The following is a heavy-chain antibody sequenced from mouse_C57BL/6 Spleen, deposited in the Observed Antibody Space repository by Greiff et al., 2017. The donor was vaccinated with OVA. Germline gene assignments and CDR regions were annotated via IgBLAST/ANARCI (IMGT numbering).Heavy chain of an antibody. CDR3: ARSPPGTTGYAMDY. Sequence: VQVVESGPELVQPGASVKLSCKASGYAFSSSWMNWVQQRPGKGLEWIGRIYPGDGDTDSHGTFTGKATLTADTSSSTAYMQLSSLTSEDSAVYFCARSPPGTTGYAMDYWGQGTSVTVSS. CDR2: IYPGDGDT. V-gene: IGHV1-82*01. J-gene: IGHJ4*01. CDR1: GYAFSSSW. D-gene: IGHD1-1*01.